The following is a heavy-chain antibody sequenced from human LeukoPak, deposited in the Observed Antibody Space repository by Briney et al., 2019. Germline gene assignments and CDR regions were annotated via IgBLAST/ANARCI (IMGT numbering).Heavy chain of an antibody. CDR1: GGSISSYY. Sequence: SETLSLTCTVSGGSISSYYWSWIRQPPGKGLEWIGYIYYSGSTNYNPSLKSRVTISVDTSKNQFSLKLSSVTAADTAVYYCARERTTPYYYYGMDVWGQGTTVTVSS. V-gene: IGHV4-59*01. J-gene: IGHJ6*02. D-gene: IGHD4-17*01. CDR2: IYYSGST. CDR3: ARERTTPYYYYGMDV.